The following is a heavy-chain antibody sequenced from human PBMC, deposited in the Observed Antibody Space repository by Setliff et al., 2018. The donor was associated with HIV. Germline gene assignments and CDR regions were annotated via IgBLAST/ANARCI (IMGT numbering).Heavy chain of an antibody. D-gene: IGHD3-3*01. CDR2: INCNAGNP. V-gene: IGHV7-4-1*01. Sequence: SVKVSCKASGHTFTRNAMHWVRQAPGQRLEWMGCINCNAGNPKYAHGFTGRFVFSVDTPVSTAYLQIFSLKAEDTAVYYCTRDHTPPPNYDFWSGQLDLRNIFYYMDVWGTGSPVTVSS. CDR3: TRDHTPPPNYDFWSGQLDLRNIFYYMDV. J-gene: IGHJ6*03. CDR1: GHTFTRNA.